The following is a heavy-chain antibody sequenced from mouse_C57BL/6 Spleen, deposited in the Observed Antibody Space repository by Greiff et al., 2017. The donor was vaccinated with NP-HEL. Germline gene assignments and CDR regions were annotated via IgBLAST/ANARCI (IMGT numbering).Heavy chain of an antibody. D-gene: IGHD1-1*01. V-gene: IGHV12-3*01. CDR2: ITHSGET. CDR1: GFPITSGYY. J-gene: IGHJ3*01. CDR3: AGDQLPFAY. Sequence: VKVVESGPGLVKPSQSLFLTCSITGFPITSGYYWIWIRQSPGKPLEWMGYITHSGETFYNPSLQSPISITRETSKNQFFLQLNSVTTEDTAMYYCAGDQLPFAYWGQGTLVTVSA.